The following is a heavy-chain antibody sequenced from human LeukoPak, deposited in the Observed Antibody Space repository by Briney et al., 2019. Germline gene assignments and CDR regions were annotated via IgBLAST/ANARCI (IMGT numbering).Heavy chain of an antibody. CDR3: ARDGSSSSEHGPGYYYYMDV. D-gene: IGHD6-6*01. CDR1: GGSISSGSYY. J-gene: IGHJ6*03. Sequence: PSQTLSLTCTVSGGSISSGSYYWSWIRQPAGKGLESIGRIYTSGSTNYNPSLKSRVTMSVDTSKNQFSLKLSSVTAADTAVYYCARDGSSSSEHGPGYYYYMDVWGKGTTVTVSS. CDR2: IYTSGST. V-gene: IGHV4-61*02.